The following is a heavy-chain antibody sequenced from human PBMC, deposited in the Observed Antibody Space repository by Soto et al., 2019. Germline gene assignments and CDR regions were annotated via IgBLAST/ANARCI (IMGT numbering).Heavy chain of an antibody. CDR1: GYTFTSYG. CDR3: ARDSAQGYCSGGSCYVDWGGANY. D-gene: IGHD2-15*01. Sequence: GALVKVSCKASGYTFTSYGISWVRQAPGQGLEWMGWISAYNGNTNYAQKLQGRVTMTTDTSTSTAYMELRSLRSDDTAVYYCARDSAQGYCSGGSCYVDWGGANYWGQGTLVTVSS. CDR2: ISAYNGNT. J-gene: IGHJ4*02. V-gene: IGHV1-18*01.